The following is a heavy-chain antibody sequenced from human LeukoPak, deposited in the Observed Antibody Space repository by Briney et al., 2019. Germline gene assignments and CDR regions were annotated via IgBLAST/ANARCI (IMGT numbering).Heavy chain of an antibody. CDR3: ARGEYCGGDCYSWDAFDI. Sequence: SETLSLTCTVPGGSISSYYWSWIRQPPGKGLEWIGYIYYSGSTNYNPSLKSRVTISVDTSKNQFSLKLSSVTAADTAVYYCARGEYCGGDCYSWDAFDIWGQGTMVTVSS. CDR2: IYYSGST. CDR1: GGSISSYY. V-gene: IGHV4-59*01. D-gene: IGHD2-21*02. J-gene: IGHJ3*02.